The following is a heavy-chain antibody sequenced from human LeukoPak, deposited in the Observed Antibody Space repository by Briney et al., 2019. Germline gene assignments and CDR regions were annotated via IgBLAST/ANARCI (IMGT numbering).Heavy chain of an antibody. CDR1: GITFSSYW. Sequence: GGSLRLSCAVSGITFSSYWMPWVRQDPGRGLLCVSRINTQGTYTNYADSVKGRFTISRDNAKNTLYLQMSSLRADDTAVYYCVIDLGDYNDFWGQGTLVSVSS. J-gene: IGHJ4*02. D-gene: IGHD2-15*01. V-gene: IGHV3-74*01. CDR2: INTQGTYT. CDR3: VIDLGDYNDF.